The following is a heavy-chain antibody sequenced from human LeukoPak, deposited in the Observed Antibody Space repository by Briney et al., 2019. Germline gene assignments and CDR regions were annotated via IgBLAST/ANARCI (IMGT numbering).Heavy chain of an antibody. CDR1: GGSISSYY. V-gene: IGHV4-59*08. Sequence: PSETLSLTCTVSGGSISSYYWSWIRQPPGKGLEWIGYIYYSGSTNYNPSLKSRVTISVDTSKNHFSLKLTSVTAADTAVYYCARIETYSSGWYDAFFDYWGQGTLVTVSS. J-gene: IGHJ4*02. CDR3: ARIETYSSGWYDAFFDY. CDR2: IYYSGST. D-gene: IGHD6-19*01.